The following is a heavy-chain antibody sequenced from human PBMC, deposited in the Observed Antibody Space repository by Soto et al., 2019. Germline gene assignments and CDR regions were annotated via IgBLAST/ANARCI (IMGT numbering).Heavy chain of an antibody. CDR3: VKDYYDSSGYSYFDY. D-gene: IGHD3-22*01. J-gene: IGHJ4*02. CDR1: GFTFSKYA. V-gene: IGHV3-23*01. CDR2: ISGSGVSP. Sequence: GGSLRLSCAASGFTFSKYAMSWVRQPPGKGLEWVSAISGSGVSPYYADSVKGRFTISRDNSKNMLYLQMNSVRAGDTAVYYCVKDYYDSSGYSYFDYWGQGTQVTVSS.